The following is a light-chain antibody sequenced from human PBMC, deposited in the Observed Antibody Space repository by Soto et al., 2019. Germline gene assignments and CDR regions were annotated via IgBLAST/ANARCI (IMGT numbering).Light chain of an antibody. CDR2: TTS. CDR3: QQSYTTPPA. Sequence: DIQMTQSPSSLSASVGDRVTITCRASQSVSIYLNWYQQKPGKAPKLLIYTTSSLQSEVPSRFSGSGSGTDFTLTISSLQPEDFATYYGQQSYTTPPAFGQGTKVEVK. V-gene: IGKV1-39*01. CDR1: QSVSIY. J-gene: IGKJ1*01.